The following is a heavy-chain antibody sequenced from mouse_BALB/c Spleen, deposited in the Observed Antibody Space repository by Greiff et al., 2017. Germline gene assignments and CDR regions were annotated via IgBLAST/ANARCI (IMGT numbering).Heavy chain of an antibody. CDR3: ARSGAYYGNCWYFDV. CDR2: IYPGSGNT. V-gene: IGHV1-63*01. D-gene: IGHD2-10*01. CDR1: GYAFTNYW. J-gene: IGHJ1*01. Sequence: QVQLQQSGAELVRPGTSVKISCKASGYAFTNYWLGWVKQRPGHGLEWIGDIYPGSGNTYYNEKFKGKATLTADKSSSTAYMQLSSLTSEDSAVYFCARSGAYYGNCWYFDVWGAGTTVTVSS.